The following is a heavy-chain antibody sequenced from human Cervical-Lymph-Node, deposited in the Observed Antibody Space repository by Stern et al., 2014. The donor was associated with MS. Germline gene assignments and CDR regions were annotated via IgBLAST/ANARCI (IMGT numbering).Heavy chain of an antibody. J-gene: IGHJ6*02. CDR1: GFTFSSYG. Sequence: VQLVESGGGVVQPGRSLRLSCAASGFTFSSYGMHWVRQAPGKGLEWGAVIWYDGSNKYYADSVKGRFTISRDNSKNTLYLQMNSLRAEDTAVYYCAISSSPSPYYYYGMDVWGQGTTVTVSS. CDR2: IWYDGSNK. CDR3: AISSSPSPYYYYGMDV. D-gene: IGHD6-13*01. V-gene: IGHV3-33*01.